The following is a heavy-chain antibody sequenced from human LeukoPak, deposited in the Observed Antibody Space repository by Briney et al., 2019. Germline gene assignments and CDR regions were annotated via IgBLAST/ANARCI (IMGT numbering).Heavy chain of an antibody. CDR2: MNPNSGNT. J-gene: IGHJ6*02. CDR3: ARAARPTPAVGSAAYYYYGMDV. V-gene: IGHV1-8*01. CDR1: GYTFTSYD. D-gene: IGHD2-2*01. Sequence: ASVKVSCKASGYTFTSYDINWVRQATGQGLEWMGWMNPNSGNTSYAQTLQGRVTMTRNTSISTAYMELSSLRSEDTAVYYCARAARPTPAVGSAAYYYYGMDVWGQGTTVTVSS.